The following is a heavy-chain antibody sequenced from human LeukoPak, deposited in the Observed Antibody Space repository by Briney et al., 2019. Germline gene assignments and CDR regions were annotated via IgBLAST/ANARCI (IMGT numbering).Heavy chain of an antibody. CDR1: GYTFTSYY. D-gene: IGHD2-2*02. Sequence: ASVKVSCKASGYTFTSYYMHWVRQAPGQGLEWMGIINPSGGSTSYAQKFQGRVTMTKDTSTSTVYMELSSLRSEDTAVYYCARAHQLLYGPPFNWGQGTLVTVSS. CDR2: INPSGGST. J-gene: IGHJ4*02. V-gene: IGHV1-46*01. CDR3: ARAHQLLYGPPFN.